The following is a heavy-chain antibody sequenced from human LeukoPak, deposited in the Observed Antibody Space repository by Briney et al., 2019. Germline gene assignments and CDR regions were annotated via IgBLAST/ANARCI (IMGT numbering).Heavy chain of an antibody. CDR3: VLMDAFDI. J-gene: IGHJ3*02. CDR2: ISYDGSNK. Sequence: GGSLRLSCAASGFTFSSYGMHWVRQAPGKGLEWVAVISYDGSNKYYADSVKGRFTISRDNSKNTLYLQMNSLRAEDTAVYYCVLMDAFDIWGQGTMVTVSS. CDR1: GFTFSSYG. V-gene: IGHV3-30*03.